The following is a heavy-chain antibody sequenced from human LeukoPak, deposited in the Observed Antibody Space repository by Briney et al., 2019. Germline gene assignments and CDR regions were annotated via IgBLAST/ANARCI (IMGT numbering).Heavy chain of an antibody. CDR1: GVSIRSYY. J-gene: IGHJ4*02. V-gene: IGHV4-59*12. CDR3: ARGRGSSGYPTNSD. Sequence: SETLSLTCTVSGVSIRSYYWSWIRQPPGKGLEWIGYIYYSGGTNYNPSLKSRVTISVDTSENQFSPKLSSVTDTGRSVSFRARGRGSSGYPTNSDWGQGTLLTVSS. D-gene: IGHD3-22*01. CDR2: IYYSGGT.